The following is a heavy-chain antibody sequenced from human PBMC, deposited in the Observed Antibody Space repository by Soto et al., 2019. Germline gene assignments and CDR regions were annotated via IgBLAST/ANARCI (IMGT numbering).Heavy chain of an antibody. V-gene: IGHV3-11*01. CDR3: XXXXLXXTXXXXXXGMDV. J-gene: IGHJ6*02. CDR2: ISSSGSTI. Sequence: QVQLVESGGGLVKPGGSLRLSCAASGFTFSDYYXXXXXXXXXXXXXXXXXISSSGSTIYYADSVKGRFTISRDNAKXXXXXXXXXXXAXXXXXXXXXXXXLXXTXXXXXXGMDVWGQGTTVTVSS. CDR1: GFTFSDYY.